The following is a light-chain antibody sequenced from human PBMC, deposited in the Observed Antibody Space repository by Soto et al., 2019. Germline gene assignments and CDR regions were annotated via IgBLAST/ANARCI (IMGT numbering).Light chain of an antibody. CDR2: DVD. V-gene: IGLV2-8*01. CDR3: SSYAGSNTFV. CDR1: SSDVGGYDS. Sequence: QSALTQPPSASGSPGQSVTISCSGTSSDVGGYDSVSWYQHHPGKVPKLIIFDVDKWASGVPDRFSGFKSGNTASLTVSGLRAEDETDYYCSSYAGSNTFVFGNGTKVTVL. J-gene: IGLJ1*01.